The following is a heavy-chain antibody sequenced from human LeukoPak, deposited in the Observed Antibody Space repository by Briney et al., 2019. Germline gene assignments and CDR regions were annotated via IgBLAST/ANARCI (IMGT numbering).Heavy chain of an antibody. J-gene: IGHJ4*02. D-gene: IGHD5-18*01. CDR2: INHSGST. V-gene: IGHV4-34*01. CDR3: ARAKTSPRGYSYGYMY. CDR1: GGSFSGYY. Sequence: PSETLSLTCAVYGGSFSGYYWSWIRQPPGKGLEWIGEINHSGSTNYNPSPKSRVTISVDTSKNQFSLKLSSVTAADTAVYYCARAKTSPRGYSYGYMYWGQGTLVTVSS.